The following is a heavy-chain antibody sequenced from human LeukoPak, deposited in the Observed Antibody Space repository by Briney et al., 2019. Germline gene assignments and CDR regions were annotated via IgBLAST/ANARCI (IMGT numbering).Heavy chain of an antibody. CDR3: AGIDYYDSSGYFTSDAFDI. D-gene: IGHD3-22*01. Sequence: ASVKVSCKASGYTFTGYYMHWVRQAPGQGLEWMGWINPNSGGTNYAQKFQGRVTMTRDTSISTAYMELSRLRSEDTAVYYCAGIDYYDSSGYFTSDAFDIWGQGTMVTVSS. J-gene: IGHJ3*02. V-gene: IGHV1-2*02. CDR1: GYTFTGYY. CDR2: INPNSGGT.